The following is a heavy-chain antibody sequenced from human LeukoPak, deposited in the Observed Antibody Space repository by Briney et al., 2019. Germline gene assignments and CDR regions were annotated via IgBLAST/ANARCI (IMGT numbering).Heavy chain of an antibody. V-gene: IGHV3-9*03. J-gene: IGHJ3*02. CDR1: GFTFSNYG. D-gene: IGHD6-19*01. Sequence: PGGSLRLSCAASGFTFSNYGMSWVRQAAGKGLEWVSGISWNSGSIGYADSVKGRFTISRDNAKNSLYLQMNSLRAEDMALYYCAKDATRGYSSGWQAFDIWGQGTMVTVSS. CDR3: AKDATRGYSSGWQAFDI. CDR2: ISWNSGSI.